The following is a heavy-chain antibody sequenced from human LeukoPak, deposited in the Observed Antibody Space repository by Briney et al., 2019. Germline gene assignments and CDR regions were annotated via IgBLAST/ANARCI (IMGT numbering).Heavy chain of an antibody. Sequence: GRSLRLSCAASGFTFSSYGMHWVRQAPGRGLEWVAVISYDGSNKYYADSVKGRFTISRDNSKNTLYLQMNSLRAEDTAVFYCAKTRAYGDSYFDYWGQGTLVTVSS. V-gene: IGHV3-30*18. CDR1: GFTFSSYG. CDR2: ISYDGSNK. D-gene: IGHD4-17*01. J-gene: IGHJ4*02. CDR3: AKTRAYGDSYFDY.